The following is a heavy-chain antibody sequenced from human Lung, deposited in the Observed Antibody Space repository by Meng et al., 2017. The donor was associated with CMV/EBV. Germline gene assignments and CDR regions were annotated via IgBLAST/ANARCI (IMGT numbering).Heavy chain of an antibody. CDR1: GGTFSSYA. Sequence: KVSCKASGGTFSSYAISWVRQATGQGLEWMGGIIPILGIANYAQKFQGRVTITADKSTSTAYMELSSLRSEDTAVYYCARARDYYGSGSHAFDIWGQGTMVTVSS. CDR2: IIPILGIA. CDR3: ARARDYYGSGSHAFDI. J-gene: IGHJ3*02. V-gene: IGHV1-69*10. D-gene: IGHD3-10*01.